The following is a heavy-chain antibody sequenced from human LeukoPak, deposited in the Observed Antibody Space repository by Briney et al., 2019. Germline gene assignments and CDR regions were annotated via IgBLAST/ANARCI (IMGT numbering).Heavy chain of an antibody. D-gene: IGHD6-19*01. J-gene: IGHJ4*02. Sequence: PGGSLRLSCAASGFTINTFTMNWVRQAPRKRVERVSTIRGAEGGTYYADSVKGRFTISRDNFENTLYLQMNYLREEDTALYYCAKAFSSGWSPFDYWGQGALVTVSS. CDR1: GFTINTFT. CDR3: AKAFSSGWSPFDY. V-gene: IGHV3-23*01. CDR2: IRGAEGGT.